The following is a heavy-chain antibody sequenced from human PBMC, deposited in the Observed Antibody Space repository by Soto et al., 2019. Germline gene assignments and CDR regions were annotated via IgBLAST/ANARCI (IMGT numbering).Heavy chain of an antibody. Sequence: PGGSLRLSCAASGFTFSSYSMNRVRQTPGKGLEWVSSISGSSSNMYYADSVKGRFTISRDNAKNSLYLQMNSLRAEDTAVYYCAKDPNYDFWSGYSGSGWFDPWGQGTLVTVSS. CDR1: GFTFSSYS. D-gene: IGHD3-3*01. J-gene: IGHJ5*02. CDR2: ISGSSSNM. V-gene: IGHV3-21*01. CDR3: AKDPNYDFWSGYSGSGWFDP.